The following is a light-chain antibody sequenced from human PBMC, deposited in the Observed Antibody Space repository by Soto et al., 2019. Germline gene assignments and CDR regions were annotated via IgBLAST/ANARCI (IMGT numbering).Light chain of an antibody. CDR2: EVT. CDR1: SSDVGGYDC. Sequence: QSALTQPPSASGSPGQSVTISCTGTSSDVGGYDCVSWYQHRPGTAPKFLIYEVTKRPSGVPDRFSGSKSGNTASLTVSGLQPEDEADYFCSSYAASNTYVFGTGTKLTV. J-gene: IGLJ1*01. CDR3: SSYAASNTYV. V-gene: IGLV2-8*01.